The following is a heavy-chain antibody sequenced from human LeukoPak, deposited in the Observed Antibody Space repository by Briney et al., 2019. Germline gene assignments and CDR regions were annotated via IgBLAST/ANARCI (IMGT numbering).Heavy chain of an antibody. CDR1: GFTFSYYW. J-gene: IGHJ5*02. Sequence: PGGSLRLSCAASGFTFSYYWMTWVRQAPGKGLEWVANLRPDGRDKYYADSVKGRFTISRDNAKNSLYLQMNGLRADDTAIYYCARDAYGDASESWGQGTLVTVSS. CDR3: ARDAYGDASES. V-gene: IGHV3-7*01. CDR2: LRPDGRDK. D-gene: IGHD2-2*01.